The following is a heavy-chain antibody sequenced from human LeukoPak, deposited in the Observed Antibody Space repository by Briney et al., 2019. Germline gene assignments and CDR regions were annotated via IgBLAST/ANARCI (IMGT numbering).Heavy chain of an antibody. Sequence: SETLSLTCSVSGDSVSRSDSYWDWIRQPPGKGLEWVGTIYYSGRTYYSPSLKSRVTMSVDPSNNQFSLTLRSVTAADTAVYYCARRRYYDGSGYLEWGQGTLLSVSS. CDR1: GDSVSRSDSY. D-gene: IGHD3-22*01. CDR3: ARRRYYDGSGYLE. CDR2: IYYSGRT. V-gene: IGHV4-39*01. J-gene: IGHJ1*01.